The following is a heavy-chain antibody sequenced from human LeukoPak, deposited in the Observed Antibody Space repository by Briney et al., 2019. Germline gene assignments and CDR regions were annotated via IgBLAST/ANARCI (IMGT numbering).Heavy chain of an antibody. J-gene: IGHJ4*02. V-gene: IGHV3-23*01. CDR3: ARDSGYDYLFDY. Sequence: GGSLRISCTASGFTFSSSAITWVRQAPGKGLEWVSGISGSGSGTYYADFVKGRFTISRDNAKNSLYLQMNSLRAEDTAVYYCARDSGYDYLFDYWGQGTLVTVSS. D-gene: IGHD5-12*01. CDR2: ISGSGSGT. CDR1: GFTFSSSA.